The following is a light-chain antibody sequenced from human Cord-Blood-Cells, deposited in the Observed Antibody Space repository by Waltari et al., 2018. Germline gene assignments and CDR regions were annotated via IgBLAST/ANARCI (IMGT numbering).Light chain of an antibody. Sequence: QSALTQPRSVSGSPGQSVTISCTGTSSDVGGYNYVPWYQQPPGKAPNLMIYDVSKRPSGVPDRFSGSKSGNTASLTISGLQAEDDADYYCCSYAGSYTWVFGGGTKLTVL. J-gene: IGLJ3*02. CDR3: CSYAGSYTWV. CDR1: SSDVGGYNY. V-gene: IGLV2-11*01. CDR2: DVS.